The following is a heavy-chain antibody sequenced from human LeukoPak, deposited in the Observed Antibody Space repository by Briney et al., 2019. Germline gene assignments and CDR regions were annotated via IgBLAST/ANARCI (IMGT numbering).Heavy chain of an antibody. D-gene: IGHD3-3*01. J-gene: IGHJ4*02. CDR3: ARDKGRRYYDFWSSYYTEPDY. Sequence: ASVKVSCKASGYTFTSYGISWVRQAPGQGLEWMGWISAYNGNTNYAQKLQGRVTMTTDTSTSTAYMELRSLRSDDTAVYYCARDKGRRYYDFWSSYYTEPDYWGQGTLVTVSS. CDR2: ISAYNGNT. V-gene: IGHV1-18*01. CDR1: GYTFTSYG.